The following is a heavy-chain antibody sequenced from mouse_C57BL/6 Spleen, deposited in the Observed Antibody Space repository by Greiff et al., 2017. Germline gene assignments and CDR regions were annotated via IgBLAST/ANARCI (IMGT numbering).Heavy chain of an antibody. V-gene: IGHV14-2*01. D-gene: IGHD2-2*01. CDR3: ARSGGVTTGFAY. CDR1: GFNIKDYY. J-gene: IGHJ3*01. Sequence: VQLQQSGAELVKPGASVKLSCTASGFNIKDYYMHWVKQRTEQGLEWIGRIDPEDGEPKYAPKFQGKATITADTSSNSAYLQLSSLASEDTAVYYCARSGGVTTGFAYWGQGTLVTVSA. CDR2: IDPEDGEP.